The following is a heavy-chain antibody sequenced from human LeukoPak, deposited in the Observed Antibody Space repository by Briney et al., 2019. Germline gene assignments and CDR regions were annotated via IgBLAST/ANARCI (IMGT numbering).Heavy chain of an antibody. CDR1: GGSMSSHY. CDR2: MHSNGRT. Sequence: PSETLSLTCTVSGGSMSSHYWSWIRQAPGKGLEWLGHMHSNGRTNYKSSLQSRVTISVDTSKNQFSLKLSSVTAADTAVYYCARDARGYGGRWFDPWGQGTLVTVSS. J-gene: IGHJ5*02. CDR3: ARDARGYGGRWFDP. D-gene: IGHD3-22*01. V-gene: IGHV4-4*08.